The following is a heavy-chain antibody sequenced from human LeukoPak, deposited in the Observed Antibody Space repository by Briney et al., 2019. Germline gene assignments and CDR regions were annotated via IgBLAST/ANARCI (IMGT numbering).Heavy chain of an antibody. CDR2: ISAYNGNT. D-gene: IGHD3-3*01. V-gene: IGHV1-18*01. CDR1: GGTFSSYA. CDR3: ARDRTIFSWNDAFDI. Sequence: APVKVSCKASGGTFSSYAISWVRQAPGQGLEWMGWISAYNGNTNYAQKLQGRVTMTTDTSTSTAYMELRSLRSDDTAVYYCARDRTIFSWNDAFDIWGQGTMVTVSS. J-gene: IGHJ3*02.